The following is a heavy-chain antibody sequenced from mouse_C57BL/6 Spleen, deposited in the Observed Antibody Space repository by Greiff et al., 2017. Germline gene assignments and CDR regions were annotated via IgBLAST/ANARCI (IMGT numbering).Heavy chain of an antibody. Sequence: QVQLQQPGAELVRPGTSVKLSCKASGYTFTSYWMHWVKQRPGQGLEWIGVIDPSDSYTNYNQKFKGKATLTVDTSSSTAYMQLSSLTSEDSAVYYCARGDGSSYLDYWGQGTTLTVSS. J-gene: IGHJ2*01. CDR1: GYTFTSYW. CDR2: IDPSDSYT. CDR3: ARGDGSSYLDY. D-gene: IGHD1-1*01. V-gene: IGHV1-59*01.